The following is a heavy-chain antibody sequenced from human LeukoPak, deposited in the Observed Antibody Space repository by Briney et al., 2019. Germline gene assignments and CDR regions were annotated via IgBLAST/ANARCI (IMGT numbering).Heavy chain of an antibody. CDR3: AREPRFDRCGYLNWFDP. D-gene: IGHD3-22*01. Sequence: PSETLSLTCTVSGGSISSYYWSWIRQPPGKGLEWIACISYSGSTKYNPSLKSRVTISVDTSKNQLSLKLSSVTAADTAVYYCAREPRFDRCGYLNWFDPWGQGTLVTGSS. CDR1: GGSISSYY. CDR2: ISYSGST. J-gene: IGHJ5*02. V-gene: IGHV4-59*01.